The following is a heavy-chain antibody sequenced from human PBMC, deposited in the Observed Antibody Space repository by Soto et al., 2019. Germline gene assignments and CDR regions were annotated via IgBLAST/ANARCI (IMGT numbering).Heavy chain of an antibody. Sequence: GGSLRLSCAASGFTFSSYAMSWVRQAPGKGLEWVSAISGSGGSTYYADSVKGRSTISRDNSKNTLYLQMNSLRAEDTAVYYCAKDSLGYCSSTSCYGQDAFDIWGQGTMVTVSS. D-gene: IGHD2-2*01. J-gene: IGHJ3*02. V-gene: IGHV3-23*01. CDR2: ISGSGGST. CDR1: GFTFSSYA. CDR3: AKDSLGYCSSTSCYGQDAFDI.